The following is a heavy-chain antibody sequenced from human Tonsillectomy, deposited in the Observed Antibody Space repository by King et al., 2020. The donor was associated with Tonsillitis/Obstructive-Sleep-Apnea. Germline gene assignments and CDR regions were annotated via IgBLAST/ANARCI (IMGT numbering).Heavy chain of an antibody. Sequence: QLQESGPGLVQPSETLSLTCTVSGGSISGSTYYWAWIRQPPGKGLEWIGSIYYIGSAYYNPSLKSRVTISVDTSKNQFSLRLGSVTAADTAVYYCARRNYDPGLSSEQENWFDPWGQGTLVTVSS. V-gene: IGHV4-39*01. D-gene: IGHD3-3*01. CDR1: GGSISGSTYY. J-gene: IGHJ5*02. CDR2: IYYIGSA. CDR3: ARRNYDPGLSSEQENWFDP.